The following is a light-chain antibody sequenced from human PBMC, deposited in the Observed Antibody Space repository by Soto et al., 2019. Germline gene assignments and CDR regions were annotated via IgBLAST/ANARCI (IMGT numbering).Light chain of an antibody. CDR2: GAS. Sequence: EIVMTQSPATLSVSPGERATLSFSASQSVSSNLAWYQQKPGQAPRLLIYGASSRAAGIPARFSGSGSGTEFTLTISSLQSEDFAVYYCQQYNKWPPRTFGQGTKVDIK. CDR1: QSVSSN. V-gene: IGKV3-15*01. CDR3: QQYNKWPPRT. J-gene: IGKJ1*01.